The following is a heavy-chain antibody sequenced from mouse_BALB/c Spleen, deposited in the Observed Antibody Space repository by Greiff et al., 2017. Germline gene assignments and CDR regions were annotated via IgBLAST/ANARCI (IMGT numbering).Heavy chain of an antibody. CDR3: AREEGGYDAMDY. V-gene: IGHV1S126*01. J-gene: IGHJ4*01. CDR2: IDPSDSET. Sequence: VQLQESGPQLVRPGASVKISCKASGYSFTSYWMHWVKQRPGQGLEWIGMIDPSDSETRLNQKFKDKATLTVDKSSSTAYMQLSSPTSEDSAVYYCAREEGGYDAMDYWGQGTSVTVSS. D-gene: IGHD3-2*02. CDR1: GYSFTSYW.